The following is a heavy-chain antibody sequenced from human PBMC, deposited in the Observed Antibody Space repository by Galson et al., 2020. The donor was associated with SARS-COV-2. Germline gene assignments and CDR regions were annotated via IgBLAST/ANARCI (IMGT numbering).Heavy chain of an antibody. CDR1: GNAFTRYY. D-gene: IGHD3-22*01. V-gene: IGHV1-46*01. CDR3: ASGVYYDDGSGYGQAHDALDV. CDR2: INRYSGGT. J-gene: IGHJ3*01. Sequence: ASVKVSCKASGNAFTRYYMNWVRQAPGQGLEWIGVINRYSGGTAYSQRFQGRVTMTRDTSTSTVYMELRSLGSEDTAVYYCASGVYYDDGSGYGQAHDALDVWGQGTMVSVSS.